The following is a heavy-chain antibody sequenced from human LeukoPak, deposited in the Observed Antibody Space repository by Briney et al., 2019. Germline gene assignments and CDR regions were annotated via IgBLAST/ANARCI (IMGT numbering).Heavy chain of an antibody. CDR2: ISGSGGST. V-gene: IGHV3-23*01. CDR3: AKDTDVVVPEYFQY. J-gene: IGHJ1*01. D-gene: IGHD2-15*01. CDR1: GFTFTSYA. Sequence: GGSLRLSCAASGFTFTSYAMNWVRQAPGKGLEWVSAISGSGGSTYYADSVKGRFTVSRDNSENTLFLRMNSLRAEDTAIYYCAKDTDVVVPEYFQYWGQGTLVTVSS.